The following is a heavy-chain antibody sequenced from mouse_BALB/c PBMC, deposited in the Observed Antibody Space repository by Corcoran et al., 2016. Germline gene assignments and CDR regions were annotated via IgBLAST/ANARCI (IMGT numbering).Heavy chain of an antibody. CDR2: ISCYNGAT. V-gene: IGHV1S34*01. CDR1: GYSFTGYY. CDR3: ASYYGSSYYYAMDY. D-gene: IGHD1-1*01. Sequence: LVKTGASVKISCKASGYSFTGYYMHWVKQSHGKSLEWIGYISCYNGATSYNQKFKGKATFTVDTSSSTAYMQFNSLTSEDSAVYYCASYYGSSYYYAMDYWGQGTSVTVSS. J-gene: IGHJ4*01.